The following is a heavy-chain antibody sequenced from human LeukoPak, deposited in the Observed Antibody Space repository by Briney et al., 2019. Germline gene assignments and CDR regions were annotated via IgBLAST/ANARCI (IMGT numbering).Heavy chain of an antibody. V-gene: IGHV1-69*05. Sequence: GASVKVSCKASGGTFSSYAISWVRQAPGQGLEWMGGIIPIFGTANYAQKFQGRVTITTDESTSTAYMELSSLRSEDTAEYYCARVYGYSYGIFDYWGQGTLVTVSS. CDR2: IIPIFGTA. CDR3: ARVYGYSYGIFDY. CDR1: GGTFSSYA. J-gene: IGHJ4*02. D-gene: IGHD5-18*01.